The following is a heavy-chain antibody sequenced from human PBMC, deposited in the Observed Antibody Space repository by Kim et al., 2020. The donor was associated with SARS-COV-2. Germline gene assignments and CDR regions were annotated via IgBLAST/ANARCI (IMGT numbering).Heavy chain of an antibody. Sequence: YVDSVKDRFTISRDNARNSLYLQMTTLGDEDTAMYYCARLGAGRAADYWGQGIPVTVSS. D-gene: IGHD3-16*01. J-gene: IGHJ4*02. V-gene: IGHV3-7*01. CDR3: ARLGAGRAADY.